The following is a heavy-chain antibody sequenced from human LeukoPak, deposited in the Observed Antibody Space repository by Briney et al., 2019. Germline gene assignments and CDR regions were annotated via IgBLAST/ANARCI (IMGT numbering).Heavy chain of an antibody. J-gene: IGHJ4*02. Sequence: PSETLSLTCAVYGGSISGYYWSWIRQPPGKGLEWIGEINHSGSTNYNPSLKSRVTISVDTSKNQFSLKLSSVTAADTAVYYCAREGAGLVHWGQGTLVTVSS. V-gene: IGHV4-34*01. CDR3: AREGAGLVH. CDR2: INHSGST. D-gene: IGHD6-13*01. CDR1: GGSISGYY.